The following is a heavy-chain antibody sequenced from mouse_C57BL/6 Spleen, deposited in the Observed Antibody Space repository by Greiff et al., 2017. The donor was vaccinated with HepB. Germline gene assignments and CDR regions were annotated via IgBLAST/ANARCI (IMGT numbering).Heavy chain of an antibody. V-gene: IGHV1-50*01. Sequence: QVQLQQPGAELVKPGASVKLSCKASGYTFTSYWMQWVKQRPGQGLEWIGEIDPSDSYTNYNQKFKGKATLTVDTSSSTAYMQLSSLTSEDSAVYYCARRYYYDYEEDAMDYWGQGTSVTVSS. J-gene: IGHJ4*01. CDR2: IDPSDSYT. D-gene: IGHD2-4*01. CDR3: ARRYYYDYEEDAMDY. CDR1: GYTFTSYW.